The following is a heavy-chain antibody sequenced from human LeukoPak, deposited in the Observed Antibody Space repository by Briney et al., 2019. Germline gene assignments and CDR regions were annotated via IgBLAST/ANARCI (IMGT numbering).Heavy chain of an antibody. J-gene: IGHJ4*02. CDR1: QDTLTEIS. V-gene: IGHV1-24*01. CDR2: FDPEDGEI. CDR3: ATYLATVVTPAYY. Sequence: ASVKVSCKVSQDTLTEISMHWVRPAPGQGLEWMGGFDPEDGEIIYAQKFQGRVTMSADTSTDTAYMELSSLRSEDTAVYYCATYLATVVTPAYYWGQGTLVSVSS. D-gene: IGHD4-23*01.